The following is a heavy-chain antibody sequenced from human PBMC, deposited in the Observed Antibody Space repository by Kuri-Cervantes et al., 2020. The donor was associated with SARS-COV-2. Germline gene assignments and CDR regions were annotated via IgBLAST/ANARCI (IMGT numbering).Heavy chain of an antibody. V-gene: IGHV3-48*01. CDR2: ISSSSSTI. CDR3: ARELKYQLLSGYYYYYGMDV. Sequence: GGSLRLSCAASGFTFSSYSMNWVRQAPGKGLEWVSYISSSSSTIYYADSVKGRFTISRDNAKNSLYLQMNSLRAEDTAVYYCARELKYQLLSGYYYYYGMDVWGQGTTVTVSS. J-gene: IGHJ6*02. CDR1: GFTFSSYS. D-gene: IGHD2-2*01.